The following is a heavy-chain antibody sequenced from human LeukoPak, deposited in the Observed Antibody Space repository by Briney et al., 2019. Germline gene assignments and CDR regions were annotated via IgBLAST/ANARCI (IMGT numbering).Heavy chain of an antibody. CDR2: ISDSGGYT. CDR3: AKRGYSYGQFDY. D-gene: IGHD5-18*01. J-gene: IGHJ4*02. Sequence: GGSLRLSCAASGFTFSSYSMNWVRQAPGKGLEWVSAISDSGGYTYYADSVKGRFTISRDNSKNTLYLQMNSLRAEDTAVYYCAKRGYSYGQFDYWGQGTLVTVSS. CDR1: GFTFSSYS. V-gene: IGHV3-23*01.